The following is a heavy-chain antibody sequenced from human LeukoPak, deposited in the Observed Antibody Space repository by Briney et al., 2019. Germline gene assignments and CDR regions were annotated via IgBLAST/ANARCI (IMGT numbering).Heavy chain of an antibody. Sequence: SVKVSCKASGYTFTSYGISWVRQAPGQGLEWMGGIIPIFGTANYAQKFQGRVTITADESTNTAYMELSSLRSEDTAVYYCARGEGSSGWYGGRPYYYYDMDVWGQGTTVTVSS. V-gene: IGHV1-69*13. D-gene: IGHD6-19*01. CDR3: ARGEGSSGWYGGRPYYYYDMDV. CDR2: IIPIFGTA. CDR1: GYTFTSYG. J-gene: IGHJ6*02.